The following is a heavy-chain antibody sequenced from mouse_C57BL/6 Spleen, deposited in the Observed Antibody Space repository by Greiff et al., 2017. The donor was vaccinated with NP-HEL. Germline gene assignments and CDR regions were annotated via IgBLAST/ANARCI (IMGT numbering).Heavy chain of an antibody. CDR3: ARQTSSVGFAY. D-gene: IGHD1-3*01. CDR1: GFTFSSYT. V-gene: IGHV5-9*01. CDR2: ISGGGGNT. Sequence: EVKLMESGGGLVKPGGSLKLSCAASGFTFSSYTMSWVRQTPEKRLEWVATISGGGGNTYYPDSVKGRFTISRDNAKNTLYLQMSSLRSEDTALYYCARQTSSVGFAYWGQGTLVTVSA. J-gene: IGHJ3*01.